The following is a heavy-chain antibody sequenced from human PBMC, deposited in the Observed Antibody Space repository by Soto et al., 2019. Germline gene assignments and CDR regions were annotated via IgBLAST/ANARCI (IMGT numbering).Heavy chain of an antibody. D-gene: IGHD4-17*01. CDR2: ISYAGSNK. CDR1: GFTFSSYA. Sequence: QVQLVESGGGVVQPGRSLRLSCAASGFTFSSYAMHWVRQAPGKGLEWVAVISYAGSNKYYADSVKGRFTISRDNSKNAMYLQMNSLRAEDTAVYYCARGDGNSGWYFDLWGRGTLVTVSS. CDR3: ARGDGNSGWYFDL. V-gene: IGHV3-30-3*01. J-gene: IGHJ2*01.